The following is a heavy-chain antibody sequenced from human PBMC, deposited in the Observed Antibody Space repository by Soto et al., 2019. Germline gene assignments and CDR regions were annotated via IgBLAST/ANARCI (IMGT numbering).Heavy chain of an antibody. J-gene: IGHJ6*02. Sequence: GASVKVSCKASGYTFTSYGISWVRQAPGQGLEWMGWISAYNGNTNYAQKLQGRVTMTTDTSTSTAYMELRSLRYDNTAVYYCARAYSPSLSSRSGPYYYYGMDVWAQGTTVTVPS. CDR3: ARAYSPSLSSRSGPYYYYGMDV. V-gene: IGHV1-18*01. D-gene: IGHD5-12*01. CDR1: GYTFTSYG. CDR2: ISAYNGNT.